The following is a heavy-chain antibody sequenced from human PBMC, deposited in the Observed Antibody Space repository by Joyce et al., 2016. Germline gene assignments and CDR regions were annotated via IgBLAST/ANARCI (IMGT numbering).Heavy chain of an antibody. Sequence: QVQLVQSGAEVKKPGASVKVSCKASGYTFSSYGINWVRQAPGQGLEWMGWINGDNGNTNYAQMLQGRVTMTTDSSTNTAYMELRSLRSDDTAVFYCARSLGYCSSASCYLPPPDYWGQGTLVTVSS. V-gene: IGHV1-18*01. D-gene: IGHD2-2*01. CDR2: INGDNGNT. J-gene: IGHJ4*02. CDR3: ARSLGYCSSASCYLPPPDY. CDR1: GYTFSSYG.